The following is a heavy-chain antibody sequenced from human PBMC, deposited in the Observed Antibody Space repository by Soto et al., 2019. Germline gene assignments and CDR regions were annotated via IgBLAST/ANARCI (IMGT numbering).Heavy chain of an antibody. CDR2: VNYGGTT. V-gene: IGHV4-39*01. Sequence: QLQLQESGPGLVKPSETLSLTCTVSGDSISTSSYYWVWIRQPPGKGLEWIGTVNYGGTTYYNPSLKGRVTMSVDTSKNQFSLKLSSVTAADTAVYYCEASHSSGWFRGNYWGQGTLVTVSS. D-gene: IGHD6-19*01. CDR3: EASHSSGWFRGNY. J-gene: IGHJ4*02. CDR1: GDSISTSSYY.